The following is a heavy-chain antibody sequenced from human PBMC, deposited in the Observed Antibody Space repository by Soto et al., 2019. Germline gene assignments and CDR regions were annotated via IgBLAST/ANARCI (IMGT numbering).Heavy chain of an antibody. CDR3: ARVGFDTVTIDY. D-gene: IGHD4-17*01. CDR1: GGSISSYY. J-gene: IGHJ4*02. V-gene: IGHV4-59*01. Sequence: SETLSLTCTVSGGSISSYYWSWIRQPPGKGLEWIGYIYYSGSTNYNPSLKSRVTISVDTSKNQFSLKLSSATAADTAVYYCARVGFDTVTIDYWGQGTLVTVSS. CDR2: IYYSGST.